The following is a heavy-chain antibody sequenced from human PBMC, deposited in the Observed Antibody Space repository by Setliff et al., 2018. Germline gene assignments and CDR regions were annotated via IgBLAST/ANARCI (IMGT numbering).Heavy chain of an antibody. V-gene: IGHV3-11*06. CDR3: FGAGTCSY. D-gene: IGHD3-10*01. CDR1: GFSFSDYY. CDR2: IGSTGVYT. Sequence: GGSLRLSCAASGFSFSDYYMSWIRQAPGKGLEWISYIGSTGVYTNYADSVKGRFTISRDNARNSLSLQMNSLRTEDTAVYYCFGAGTCSYWGQGTLVTVSS. J-gene: IGHJ4*02.